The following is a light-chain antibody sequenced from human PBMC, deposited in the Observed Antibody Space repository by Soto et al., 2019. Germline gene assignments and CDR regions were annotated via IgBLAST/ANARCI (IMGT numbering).Light chain of an antibody. CDR2: GAA. J-gene: IGKJ2*01. V-gene: IGKV3-20*01. Sequence: EIVLTQSPGTLSLSPGEGATLSCRASENVYINSLAWYQQKPGQPPRLLIYGAATRASAVPDRFSGSGSGADFTLTITGLEPEDCAVYYCQQYNEWPRTFGQGTKLEIK. CDR1: ENVYINS. CDR3: QQYNEWPRT.